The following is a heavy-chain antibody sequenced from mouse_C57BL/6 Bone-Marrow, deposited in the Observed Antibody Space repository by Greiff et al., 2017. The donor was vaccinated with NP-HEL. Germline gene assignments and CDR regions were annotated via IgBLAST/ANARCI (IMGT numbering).Heavy chain of an antibody. CDR3: ARHPYAMDY. J-gene: IGHJ4*01. CDR1: GFTFSSYG. CDR2: ISSGGSYP. Sequence: EVQRVESGGDLVKPGGSLKLSCAASGFTFSSYGMSWVRQTPDKRLEWVATISSGGSYPYYPDSVKGRFTISRDNAKNTLYLQMSSLKSEDTAMYYCARHPYAMDYWGQGTSVTVSS. V-gene: IGHV5-6*01.